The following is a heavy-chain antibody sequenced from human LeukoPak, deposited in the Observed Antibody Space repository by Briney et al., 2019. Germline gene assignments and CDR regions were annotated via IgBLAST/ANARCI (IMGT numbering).Heavy chain of an antibody. CDR3: AKGGVLLWFGELIFDY. Sequence: TGGSLRLSCAASGFTFSSYAMSWVRQAPGKGLEWVSAISGSGGSTYYADSVKGLFTISRDNSKNTLYLQMNSLRAEDTAVYYCAKGGVLLWFGELIFDYWGQGTLVTVSS. D-gene: IGHD3-10*01. CDR1: GFTFSSYA. V-gene: IGHV3-23*01. CDR2: ISGSGGST. J-gene: IGHJ4*02.